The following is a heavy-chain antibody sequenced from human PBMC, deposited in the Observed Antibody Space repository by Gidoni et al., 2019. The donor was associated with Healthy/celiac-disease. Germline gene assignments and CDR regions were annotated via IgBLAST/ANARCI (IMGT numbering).Heavy chain of an antibody. J-gene: IGHJ4*02. CDR3: ARGGNSFRNFDY. CDR2: INHSGST. Sequence: QVQLQQWGAGLLKPSETLSLTCAVYGGSFSGYYWSWIRQPPGKGLEWIGEINHSGSTNYNPSLKSRVTISVDTSKNQFSLKLSSVTAADTAVYYCARGGNSFRNFDYWGQETLVTVSS. D-gene: IGHD4-4*01. CDR1: GGSFSGYY. V-gene: IGHV4-34*01.